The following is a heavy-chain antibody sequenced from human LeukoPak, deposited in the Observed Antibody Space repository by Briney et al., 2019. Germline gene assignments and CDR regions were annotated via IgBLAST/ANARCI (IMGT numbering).Heavy chain of an antibody. V-gene: IGHV3-15*01. CDR1: GFTFKNAW. D-gene: IGHD3-22*01. CDR3: STDSSGYYLFDY. Sequence: GGSLRLSCAASGFTFKNAWMSWVRQAPGKGLEWVGRIKSKTDGGTTDYAAPVKGRFTISRDDSKYTLYLQMNSLKTEDTAVYYCSTDSSGYYLFDYWGQGTLVTVSS. J-gene: IGHJ4*02. CDR2: IKSKTDGGTT.